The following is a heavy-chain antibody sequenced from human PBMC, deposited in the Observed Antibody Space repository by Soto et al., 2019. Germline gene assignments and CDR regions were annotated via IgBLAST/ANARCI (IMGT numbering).Heavy chain of an antibody. J-gene: IGHJ4*02. V-gene: IGHV4-30-4*01. CDR2: IYYSGST. Sequence: QVQLQESGPGLVKPSQTLSLTCTVSGSISSGHYYWSWIRQPPGKGLEWIGYIYYSGSTSYNPSLKSPVTISVXKSXNXFSLKVTSVTAADTAVYYCARGPYCSGSTCSAPVDYWGQGTLVTVSS. CDR1: GSISSGHYY. CDR3: ARGPYCSGSTCSAPVDY. D-gene: IGHD2-15*01.